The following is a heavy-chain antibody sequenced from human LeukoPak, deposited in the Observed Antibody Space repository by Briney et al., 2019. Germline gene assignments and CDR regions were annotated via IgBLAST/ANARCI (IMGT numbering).Heavy chain of an antibody. CDR3: ARDNPTHYYDSSGYYDY. CDR1: GGTFSSYA. Sequence: SVKVSCKASGGTFSSYAISWVRQAPGQGLEWMGRIIPILGIANYAQKFQGRATITADKSTSTAYMELSSLRSEDTAVYYCARDNPTHYYDSSGYYDYWGQGTLVTVSS. D-gene: IGHD3-22*01. J-gene: IGHJ4*02. CDR2: IIPILGIA. V-gene: IGHV1-69*04.